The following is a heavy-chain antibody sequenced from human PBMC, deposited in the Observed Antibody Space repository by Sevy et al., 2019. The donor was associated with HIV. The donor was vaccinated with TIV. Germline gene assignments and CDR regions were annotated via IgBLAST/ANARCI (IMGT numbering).Heavy chain of an antibody. CDR3: VREGRNYEYVWGTYHSGF. CDR2: ISYDGSVK. V-gene: IGHV3-30*04. Sequence: GGSLRLSCAASGFSFNGYAMHWVRQAPGKGLEWLAVISYDGSVKYYTESVKGRFTISRDNTKNTLFLQLNSLRPEDTAVYYCVREGRNYEYVWGTYHSGFRAQGTLVNVSS. CDR1: GFSFNGYA. D-gene: IGHD3-16*02. J-gene: IGHJ4*02.